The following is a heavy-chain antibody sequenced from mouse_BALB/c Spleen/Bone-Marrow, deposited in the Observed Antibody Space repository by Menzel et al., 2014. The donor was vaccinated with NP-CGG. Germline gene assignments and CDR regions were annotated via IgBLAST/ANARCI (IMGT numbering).Heavy chain of an antibody. CDR2: ISGDGRYT. D-gene: IGHD2-4*01. J-gene: IGHJ3*01. CDR3: ARHAYYDQTEVSFVY. CDR1: GFSFSNYG. V-gene: IGHV5-9-2*01. Sequence: EVQLQQSGGGLVKSGGSLKLSCAASGFSFSNYGMSWVRQTPEKRLEWVATISGDGRYTFYSDSVKGRFTISRDNAKNNLYLQLSSLRSEDTALYYCARHAYYDQTEVSFVYWGQGTLVTVSA.